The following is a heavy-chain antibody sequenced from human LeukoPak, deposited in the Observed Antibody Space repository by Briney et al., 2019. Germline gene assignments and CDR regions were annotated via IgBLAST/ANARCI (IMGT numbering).Heavy chain of an antibody. CDR3: CRHGVGNSLDY. V-gene: IGHV3-49*04. CDR1: GFTFDTYA. Sequence: PGGSLRLSCATSGFTFDTYALNWVRQAPGKGLEWVGHNRGKYYGGTTEYAASVKGRFTISRDDSKSIVYLQMNSLKIEDTALYYCCRHGVGNSLDYWGQGTLVTVSS. CDR2: NRGKYYGGTT. J-gene: IGHJ4*02. D-gene: IGHD4-23*01.